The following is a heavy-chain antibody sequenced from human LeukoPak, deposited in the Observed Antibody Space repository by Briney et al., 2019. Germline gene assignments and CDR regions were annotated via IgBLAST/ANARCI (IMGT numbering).Heavy chain of an antibody. J-gene: IGHJ2*01. Sequence: VNYDDTSYPDSVICRFTICRDNAKNSLYLQMNSLRVGDTAIYYCAREWGSPGRWYFDLWGRGTLVTVSS. CDR2: VNYDDT. D-gene: IGHD3-16*01. CDR3: AREWGSPGRWYFDL. V-gene: IGHV3-13*01.